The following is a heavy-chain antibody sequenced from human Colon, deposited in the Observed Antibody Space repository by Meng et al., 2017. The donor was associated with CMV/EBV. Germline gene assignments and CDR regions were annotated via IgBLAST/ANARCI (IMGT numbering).Heavy chain of an antibody. V-gene: IGHV3-74*01. CDR3: ARDQGWFDP. CDR1: GFTFSSYW. CDR2: INSDGSST. Sequence: GGLLRPSGAASGFTFSSYWMHWVRQAPGKGLVWVSRINSDGSSTSYADSVKGRFTISRNNAKNTLYLQMNSLRAEDTAVYYCARDQGWFDPWGQGTLVTVSS. J-gene: IGHJ5*02.